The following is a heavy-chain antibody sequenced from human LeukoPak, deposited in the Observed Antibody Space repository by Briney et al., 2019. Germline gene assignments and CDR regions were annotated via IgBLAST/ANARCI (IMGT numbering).Heavy chain of an antibody. Sequence: GASVKVSCKSSGYTFTGYYMHWVRQAPGQGLEWMGCINPNSGGTNYAQKFQGRVTITRDTSIRTAYMELSSLRSDDTAVYYCATSGSSWPDYWGQGTLVTASS. CDR1: GYTFTGYY. J-gene: IGHJ4*02. D-gene: IGHD6-13*01. CDR3: ATSGSSWPDY. V-gene: IGHV1-2*02. CDR2: INPNSGGT.